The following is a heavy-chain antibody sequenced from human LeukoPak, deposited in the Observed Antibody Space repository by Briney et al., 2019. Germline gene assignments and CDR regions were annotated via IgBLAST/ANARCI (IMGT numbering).Heavy chain of an antibody. CDR2: IYNSGSN. CDR1: GGSISSYS. D-gene: IGHD3-22*01. V-gene: IGHV4-59*08. CDR3: ARLSHYFDSSGYYYVRFFDY. Sequence: SETLSLTCTDSGGSISSYSWSWIRQPPGKGLECIGYIYNSGSNNYNPSLKSRVAISVDKSKNQFSLKLSYVIAADTAVYYCARLSHYFDSSGYYYVRFFDYWGQGTLVTVS. J-gene: IGHJ4*02.